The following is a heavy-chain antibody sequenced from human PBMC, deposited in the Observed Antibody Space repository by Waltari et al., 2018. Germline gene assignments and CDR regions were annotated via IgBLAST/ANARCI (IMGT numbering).Heavy chain of an antibody. CDR1: GGSISSYY. CDR3: ASETTMVRGVIITT. V-gene: IGHV4-4*07. Sequence: QVQLQESGPGLVKPSETLSLTCIVSGGSISSYYWSWIRQPAGKGLEWIGRTYTSGSTNYNPSLKSRVTMSVDTSKNQFSLKLSSVTAADTAVYYCASETTMVRGVIITTWGQGTLVTVSS. D-gene: IGHD3-10*01. CDR2: TYTSGST. J-gene: IGHJ5*02.